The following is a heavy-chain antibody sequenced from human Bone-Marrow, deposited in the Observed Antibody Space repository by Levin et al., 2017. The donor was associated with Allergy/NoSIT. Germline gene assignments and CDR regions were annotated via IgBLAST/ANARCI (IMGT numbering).Heavy chain of an antibody. D-gene: IGHD5-24*01. Sequence: PGGSLRLSCEASGFSISRCWMSWVRQAPGKGLEWVANIKEDGSDKYYVDSVKGRFTISRDNAKNSVYLQMNSLRVEDTAVYYCAKEGIDGYGLWGQGTLVTVSS. CDR2: IKEDGSDK. J-gene: IGHJ4*02. CDR3: AKEGIDGYGL. V-gene: IGHV3-7*04. CDR1: GFSISRCW.